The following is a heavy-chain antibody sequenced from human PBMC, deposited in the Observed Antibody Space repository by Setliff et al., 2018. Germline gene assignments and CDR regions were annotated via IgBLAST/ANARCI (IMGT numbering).Heavy chain of an antibody. Sequence: GGSLRLSCVASGFNLHVYTMEWVRQAPGKGLDWVSSVSGSGMTRDYTDSEKGRFTVSRDSSQNKIHLQMDSLRAEDTGKYFCARADSDSYYPYYFDFWGQGVLVTVSS. J-gene: IGHJ4*02. CDR3: ARADSDSYYPYYFDF. CDR1: GFNLHVYT. V-gene: IGHV3-23*01. CDR2: VSGSGMTR. D-gene: IGHD3-22*01.